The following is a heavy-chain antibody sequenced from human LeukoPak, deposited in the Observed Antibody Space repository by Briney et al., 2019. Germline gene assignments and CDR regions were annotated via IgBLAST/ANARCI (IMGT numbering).Heavy chain of an antibody. CDR1: GYSFTRHW. D-gene: IGHD3-16*01. CDR2: IYPGDSDN. Sequence: GESLKISCKGSGYSFTRHWIGWVRQMSGKGLEWMGIIYPGDSDNGYSPSFQGQVTISADKSISTAYLQWSSLKASDTAMYYCARLSFGGTYFDYWGQGTLVTVSS. V-gene: IGHV5-51*01. J-gene: IGHJ4*02. CDR3: ARLSFGGTYFDY.